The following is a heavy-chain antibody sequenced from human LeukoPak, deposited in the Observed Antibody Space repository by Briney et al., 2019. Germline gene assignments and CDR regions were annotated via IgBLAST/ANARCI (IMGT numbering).Heavy chain of an antibody. Sequence: SVTVSCKASGYTFTDYYMHLVRQAPGPGLEWMGGIYPNSGGTNYAQKFQGWVTMTRDTSISTAYMELSRLRSDDTAVYYCAREGGYGHFDYWGQGTLVTVSS. J-gene: IGHJ4*02. CDR3: AREGGYGHFDY. V-gene: IGHV1-2*04. D-gene: IGHD5-12*01. CDR2: IYPNSGGT. CDR1: GYTFTDYY.